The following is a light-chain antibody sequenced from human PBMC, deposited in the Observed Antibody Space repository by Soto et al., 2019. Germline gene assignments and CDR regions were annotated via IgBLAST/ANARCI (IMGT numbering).Light chain of an antibody. CDR3: QAWDRSTVV. CDR1: KLGSKY. CDR2: QDY. Sequence: SYELTQSPSVSVSPGQTASITCSGDKLGSKYTCWYQQKPGQSPVLVIYQDYKRPSGIPERFAGSNSGNTATLTISGTQSMDEADYYCQAWDRSTVVFGGGTKLTVL. V-gene: IGLV3-1*01. J-gene: IGLJ2*01.